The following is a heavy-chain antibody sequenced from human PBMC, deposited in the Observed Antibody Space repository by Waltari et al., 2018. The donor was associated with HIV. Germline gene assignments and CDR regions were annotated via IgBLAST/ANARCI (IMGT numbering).Heavy chain of an antibody. J-gene: IGHJ2*01. CDR2: ISYHAREK. CDR1: GFTFSSHD. V-gene: IGHV3-7*01. Sequence: EVKLVESGGGAVQTGGSLRLSCEGSGFTFSSHDMDWVRQTPGEGLGGVVQISYHAREKCHGDSVRGRFVVSRDNARNSIFLQMNNLRDDDTGVYFCVRQPLRHDL. CDR3: VRQPLRHDL.